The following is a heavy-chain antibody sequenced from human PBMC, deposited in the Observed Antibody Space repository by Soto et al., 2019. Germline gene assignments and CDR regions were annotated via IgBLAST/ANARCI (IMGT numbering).Heavy chain of an antibody. D-gene: IGHD3-3*01. J-gene: IGHJ5*02. CDR2: INSDGSSL. CDR3: ASQSGFGSPLGFDP. V-gene: IGHV3-74*01. CDR1: GFIFSTYW. Sequence: EVQLVESGGGLVQPGGSLRLSCAASGFIFSTYWMHWVRQAPGKGLVWVSRINSDGSSLSNADSVKGRFTISRDNAKNTLYLQMNSLRAEDMAVYYCASQSGFGSPLGFDPWGQGTLVTVPS.